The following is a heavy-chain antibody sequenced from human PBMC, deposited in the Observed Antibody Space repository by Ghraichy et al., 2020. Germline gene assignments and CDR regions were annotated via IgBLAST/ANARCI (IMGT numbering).Heavy chain of an antibody. D-gene: IGHD6-13*01. J-gene: IGHJ4*02. Sequence: GESLNISCEGSGYTFSDYWIGWVRQMPGKGLEWMGSIYPGDSDTSYSPSFQGHVTISADKSINTAYLQWSSLKASDTAMYYYARHVGYISSWSDPHFDYWGQGTLVTVSS. V-gene: IGHV5-51*01. CDR1: GYTFSDYW. CDR2: IYPGDSDT. CDR3: ARHVGYISSWSDPHFDY.